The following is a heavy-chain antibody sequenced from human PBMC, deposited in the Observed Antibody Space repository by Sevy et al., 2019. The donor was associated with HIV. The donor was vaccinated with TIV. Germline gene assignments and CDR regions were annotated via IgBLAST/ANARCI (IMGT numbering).Heavy chain of an antibody. Sequence: GGCLRLSCAASGFTFSSYSMNWVRQAPGKGLEWVSSISSSSSYIYYADSVKGRFTISRDNAKNSLYLQMNSLRAEDTAVYYCARVVAVAGTKVGYFDYWGQGTLVTVSS. D-gene: IGHD6-19*01. V-gene: IGHV3-21*01. J-gene: IGHJ4*02. CDR3: ARVVAVAGTKVGYFDY. CDR2: ISSSSSYI. CDR1: GFTFSSYS.